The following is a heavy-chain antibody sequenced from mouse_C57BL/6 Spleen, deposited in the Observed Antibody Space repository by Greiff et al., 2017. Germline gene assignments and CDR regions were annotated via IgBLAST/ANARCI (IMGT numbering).Heavy chain of an antibody. Sequence: SGAELVRPGTSVKVSCKASGYAFTNYLIEWVKQRPGQGLEWIGVINPGSGGTNYNEKFKGKATLTADKSSSTAYMQLSSLTSEDSAVYFCARCYYGYDVGYYFDYWGQGTTLTVSS. J-gene: IGHJ2*01. CDR2: INPGSGGT. CDR1: GYAFTNYL. D-gene: IGHD2-2*01. CDR3: ARCYYGYDVGYYFDY. V-gene: IGHV1-54*01.